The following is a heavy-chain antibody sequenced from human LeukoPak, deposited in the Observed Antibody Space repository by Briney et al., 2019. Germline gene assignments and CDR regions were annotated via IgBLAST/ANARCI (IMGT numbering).Heavy chain of an antibody. J-gene: IGHJ6*02. CDR2: ISYDGSNK. V-gene: IGHV3-30*18. Sequence: PGGSLRLSCAASGFTFSSYGMHWVRQAPGKGLEWVAVISYDGSNKYYADSVKGRFTISRDNSKNTLYLQMNSLRAEDTAVYYCAKSQYRGYGMDVWGQGTTVTVSS. CDR1: GFTFSSYG. D-gene: IGHD2-2*01. CDR3: AKSQYRGYGMDV.